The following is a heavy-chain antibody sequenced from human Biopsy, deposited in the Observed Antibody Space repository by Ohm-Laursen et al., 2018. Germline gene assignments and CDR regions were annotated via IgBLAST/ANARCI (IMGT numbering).Heavy chain of an antibody. CDR3: ARDLYDFCGGCPFDP. J-gene: IGHJ5*02. D-gene: IGHD3-3*01. Sequence: GSLRLSCAASGFSFSDYYMSWIRQAPGKGLEWVSYISSRGSIINYADSVKGRFTISRDDALNSLYLQMNSLRAEDTAMYYCARDLYDFCGGCPFDPWGQGTLVTVSP. CDR2: ISSRGSII. V-gene: IGHV3-11*01. CDR1: GFSFSDYY.